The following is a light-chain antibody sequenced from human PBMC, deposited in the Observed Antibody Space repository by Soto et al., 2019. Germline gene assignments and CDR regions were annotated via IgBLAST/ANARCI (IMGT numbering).Light chain of an antibody. J-gene: IGKJ5*01. CDR1: HSVDSSY. CDR2: ETS. CDR3: QQYGSSPIT. V-gene: IGKV3-20*01. Sequence: EVVLTQSPGALSLSPGERATLSCRASHSVDSSYFAWYQQRPGQAPRLLIYETSSRATGIPDRFSGSGSGTDFTLTVSRLEPEDFAVYFCQQYGSSPITFGQGTRLEIK.